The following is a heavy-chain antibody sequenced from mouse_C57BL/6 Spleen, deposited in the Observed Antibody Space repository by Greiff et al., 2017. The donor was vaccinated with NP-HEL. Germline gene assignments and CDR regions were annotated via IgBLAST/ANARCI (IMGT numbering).Heavy chain of an antibody. CDR1: GYTFTSYW. D-gene: IGHD3-3*01. CDR2: IDPSDSST. V-gene: IGHV1-50*01. J-gene: IGHJ4*01. CDR3: ARWARGSYYAMDY. Sequence: VQLQQSGAELVKPGASVKLSCKASGYTFTSYWMQWVKQRPGQGLEWIGEIDPSDSSTNYNQKFKGKATLTVDTSSSTAYMQLSSLTSEDSAVYYCARWARGSYYAMDYWGQGTSVTVSS.